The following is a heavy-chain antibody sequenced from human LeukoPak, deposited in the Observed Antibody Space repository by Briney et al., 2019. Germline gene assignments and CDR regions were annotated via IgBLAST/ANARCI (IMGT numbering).Heavy chain of an antibody. CDR1: GGSISSYY. V-gene: IGHV4-59*01. J-gene: IGHJ4*02. D-gene: IGHD3-10*01. CDR3: ASERVRGSGVIDY. Sequence: SETLSLTCTVSGGSISSYYWSWIRQPPGKGLEWIGYIYYSGSTNYNPSLKSRVTISVDTSKNQFSLKLSSVTAADTAVYYCASERVRGSGVIDYWGQGTLVTVSS. CDR2: IYYSGST.